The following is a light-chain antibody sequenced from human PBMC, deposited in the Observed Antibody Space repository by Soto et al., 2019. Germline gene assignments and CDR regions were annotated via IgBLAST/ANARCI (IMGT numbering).Light chain of an antibody. CDR3: QQYDNWPLLT. Sequence: DIQMTRSPSSLSASVGDRVSFTCQASQDISKFLNWYQHKPCQAPSLLIYDASKSQFGVPSRFSGSGSGTDFTFTISSLQPEDNATYYCQQYDNWPLLTFGGGTKVDIK. CDR2: DAS. J-gene: IGKJ4*01. CDR1: QDISKF. V-gene: IGKV1-33*01.